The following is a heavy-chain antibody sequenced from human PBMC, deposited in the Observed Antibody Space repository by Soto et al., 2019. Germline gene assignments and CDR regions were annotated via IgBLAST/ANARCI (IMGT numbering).Heavy chain of an antibody. V-gene: IGHV3-23*01. CDR1: GFTFGRFG. CDR2: ISNSGSGT. CDR3: SSSSPASDY. D-gene: IGHD3-10*01. Sequence: EVQMLESGGGLVQPGGSLRLSCVASGFTFGRFGMSWVRQAAGKGLEWVSGISNSGSGTYYADSVKGRFTISRANAKNTLYLQMRSLRGEDTALYYCSSSSPASDYWGQGTLVTVSS. J-gene: IGHJ4*02.